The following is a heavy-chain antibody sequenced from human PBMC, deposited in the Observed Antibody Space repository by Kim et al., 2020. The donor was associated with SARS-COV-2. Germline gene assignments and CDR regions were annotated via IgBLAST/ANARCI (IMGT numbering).Heavy chain of an antibody. D-gene: IGHD2-21*02. V-gene: IGHV4-59*01. CDR1: GGSINSDH. J-gene: IGHJ2*01. CDR3: ARSVDFGDADYNWYFDL. CDR2: VYYTGST. Sequence: SETLSLTCTVSGGSINSDHWSWIRQPPGKGLEWIGYVYYTGSTNYNPSLKSRVPMSVDKSKNQFSLRLRSVTAADTAVYYCARSVDFGDADYNWYFDLWGRGTLVTVSP.